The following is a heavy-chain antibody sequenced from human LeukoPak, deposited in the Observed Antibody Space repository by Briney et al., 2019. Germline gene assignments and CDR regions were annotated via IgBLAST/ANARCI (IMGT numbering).Heavy chain of an antibody. CDR3: ARVKQTAVAAYSSYYIAV. CDR1: GGSISSYY. Sequence: SETLSLTCTVSGGSISSYYWSWIRQPPGKGLEWIGDIYHSGSTNYNPSLKSRVTISVDKSKNQFSLKLSSVTAADTAVYYCARVKQTAVAAYSSYYIAVCGKGTTVTVPS. J-gene: IGHJ6*03. V-gene: IGHV4-59*12. CDR2: IYHSGST. D-gene: IGHD6-19*01.